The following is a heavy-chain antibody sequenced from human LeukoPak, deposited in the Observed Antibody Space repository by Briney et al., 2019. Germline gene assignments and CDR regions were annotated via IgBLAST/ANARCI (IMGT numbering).Heavy chain of an antibody. CDR2: IYTSGST. Sequence: SETLSLTCTVSGGSISSGSYYWSWIRQPAGKGLEWIGRIYTSGSTNYNPSLKSRVTISVDTSKNQFSLKLSSVTAADTAVYYCARGRGLKLRRYFDLWGRGTLVTVSS. CDR1: GGSISSGSYY. V-gene: IGHV4-61*02. CDR3: ARGRGLKLRRYFDL. D-gene: IGHD1-26*01. J-gene: IGHJ2*01.